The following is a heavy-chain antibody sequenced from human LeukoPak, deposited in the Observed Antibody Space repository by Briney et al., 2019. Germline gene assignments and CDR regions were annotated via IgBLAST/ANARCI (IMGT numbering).Heavy chain of an antibody. CDR3: ARHDWDY. CDR1: GFTFSSYA. V-gene: IGHV3-30-3*01. J-gene: IGHJ4*02. D-gene: IGHD3-9*01. Sequence: GGSLRLSCAASGFTFSSYAMHWVRQAPGKGLEWVAVISYDGSNKYYADSVKGRFTISRDNSKDTLYLQMNSLRAEDTAVYYCARHDWDYWGQGTLVTVSS. CDR2: ISYDGSNK.